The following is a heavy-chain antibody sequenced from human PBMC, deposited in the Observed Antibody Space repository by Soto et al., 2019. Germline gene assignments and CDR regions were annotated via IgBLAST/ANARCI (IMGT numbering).Heavy chain of an antibody. D-gene: IGHD2-2*02. CDR2: IIPIFNST. V-gene: IGHV1-69*06. CDR1: GSRFSNYV. J-gene: IGHJ4*02. Sequence: SVKVSCKVSGSRFSNYVISWVRQAPGHGLEWLGRIIPIFNSTKYAQSFQGRVTITADKSTSTASLELSSLRSDDTAVYYCARGGRGKKAGYNGLVSLGYWGQGTLVTVSS. CDR3: ARGGRGKKAGYNGLVSLGY.